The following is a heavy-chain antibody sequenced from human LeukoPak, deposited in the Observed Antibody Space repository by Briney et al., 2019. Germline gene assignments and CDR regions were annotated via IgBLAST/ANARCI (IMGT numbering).Heavy chain of an antibody. Sequence: SVKVSCKASGGTFSSYAISWVRQAPGQGLEWMGRIIPIFGTANYAQKLQGRVTITTDESTSTAYMELSSLRSEDTAVYYCAAITVLLCPLWGQGTMVTVSS. V-gene: IGHV1-69*05. CDR1: GGTFSSYA. CDR2: IIPIFGTA. J-gene: IGHJ3*01. D-gene: IGHD3-10*02. CDR3: AAITVLLCPL.